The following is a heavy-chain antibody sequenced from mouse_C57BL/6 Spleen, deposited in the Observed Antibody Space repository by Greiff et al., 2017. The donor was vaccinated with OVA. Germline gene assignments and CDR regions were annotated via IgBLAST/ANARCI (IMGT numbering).Heavy chain of an antibody. J-gene: IGHJ3*01. CDR2: ISGGGGNT. Sequence: EVNVVESGGGLVKPGGSLKLSCAASGFTFSSYTMSWVRQTPEKRLEWVATISGGGGNTYYPDSVKGRFTISRDNAKNTLYLQMSSLRSEDTAVYYCARHVTTGPGAYWGQGTLVTVSA. V-gene: IGHV5-9*04. D-gene: IGHD4-1*02. CDR1: GFTFSSYT. CDR3: ARHVTTGPGAY.